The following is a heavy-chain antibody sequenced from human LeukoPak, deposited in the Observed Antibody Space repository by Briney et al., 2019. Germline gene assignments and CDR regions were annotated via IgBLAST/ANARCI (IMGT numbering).Heavy chain of an antibody. CDR2: INSDGSST. D-gene: IGHD2-2*02. CDR1: GFTFSSYW. Sequence: PGGSLRLSCAASGFTFSSYWMHWVRQAPGKGLVWVSRINSDGSSTSYADSVKGRFTISRDNAKNTLCLQMNSLRAEDTAIYYCARDKFPATNIPLIDFWGPGTLVTVSS. V-gene: IGHV3-74*01. CDR3: ARDKFPATNIPLIDF. J-gene: IGHJ4*02.